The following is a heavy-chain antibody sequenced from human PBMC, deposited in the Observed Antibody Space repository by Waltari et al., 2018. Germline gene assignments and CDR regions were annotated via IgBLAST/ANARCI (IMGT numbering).Heavy chain of an antibody. D-gene: IGHD1-7*01. V-gene: IGHV3-30-3*01. CDR2: TSSEGTNK. CDR1: GFPLSTYA. J-gene: IGHJ5*02. Sequence: QVQLVESGGCVVKAGKSLRPSCRAPGFPLSTYAMHWVRQAPGKGLEWVAVTSSEGTNKYYADSVKGRFIISRDNSENTLHLQMNSLSTEDTAVYYCARTTRTGSTFFLGPLDPWGQGTLVTVSS. CDR3: ARTTRTGSTFFLGPLDP.